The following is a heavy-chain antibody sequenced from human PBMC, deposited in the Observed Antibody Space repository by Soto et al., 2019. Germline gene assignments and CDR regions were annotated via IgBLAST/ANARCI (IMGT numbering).Heavy chain of an antibody. CDR3: ARAGAATLSDY. J-gene: IGHJ4*02. CDR1: GDTISTGGYT. D-gene: IGHD2-15*01. CDR2: IYYSGST. Sequence: PSETLSLTCDVSGDTISTGGYTWAWIRQPPGKGLEWIGYIYYSGSTNYSPSLKSRVTISVDTSKNQLSLKLSSMTAADTAVYYCARAGAATLSDYWGQGTLVTV. V-gene: IGHV4-61*08.